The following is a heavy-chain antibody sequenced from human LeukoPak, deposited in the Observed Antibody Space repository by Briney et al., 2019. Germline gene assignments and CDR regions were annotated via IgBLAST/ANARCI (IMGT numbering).Heavy chain of an antibody. J-gene: IGHJ2*01. V-gene: IGHV4-39*07. Sequence: SETLSLTCTVSGGSINNNIHYWGWIRQPPGKGLEWIGTIFYSGQTYYNPSLKSRVTISVDTSKNQFSLKLRSVTAADTAVYYCARVSSSWYQDWYFDLWGRGTLVTVSS. CDR2: IFYSGQT. D-gene: IGHD6-13*01. CDR3: ARVSSSWYQDWYFDL. CDR1: GGSINNNIHY.